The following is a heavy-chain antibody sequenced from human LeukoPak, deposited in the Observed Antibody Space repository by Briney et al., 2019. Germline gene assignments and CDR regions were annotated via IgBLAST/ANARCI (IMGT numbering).Heavy chain of an antibody. CDR2: MSPNSGDT. CDR3: ARGPPNWGYDY. J-gene: IGHJ4*02. Sequence: ASVKVSCKASGYTFPSYDFNWVRPATGQRREWMGWMSPNSGDTGYAQKFQDRVTMTRNTSISTAYMELSSLRSDDTAVYYCARGPPNWGYDYWGPGTLVTVSS. V-gene: IGHV1-8*01. CDR1: GYTFPSYD. D-gene: IGHD7-27*01.